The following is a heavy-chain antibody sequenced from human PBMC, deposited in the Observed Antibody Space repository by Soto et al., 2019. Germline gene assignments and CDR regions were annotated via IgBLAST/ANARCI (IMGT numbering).Heavy chain of an antibody. CDR1: GFSLSTNGMS. D-gene: IGHD2-2*01. V-gene: IGHV2-5*02. CDR3: AHRRLIVPAFEY. Sequence: QITLKESGPTLMKPTQTLTLTCTFSGFSLSTNGMSVGWIRQPPGRALEWLALIYWDDDQRYSPSLKSRLTITKDTSRNQVVLTMTNMDPVDTATYFCAHRRLIVPAFEYWGQGSLVTVSS. CDR2: IYWDDDQ. J-gene: IGHJ4*02.